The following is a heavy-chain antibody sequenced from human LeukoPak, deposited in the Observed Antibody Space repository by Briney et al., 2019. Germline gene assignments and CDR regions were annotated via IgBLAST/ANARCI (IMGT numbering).Heavy chain of an antibody. CDR1: GGSISSGDYY. CDR3: ARERYYYDSSGYVDY. V-gene: IGHV4-30-4*01. D-gene: IGHD3-22*01. J-gene: IGHJ4*02. Sequence: PSETLSLTCTVSGGSISSGDYYWSWIRQPPGKGLEWIGYIYYSGSTYYNPSLKSRVTISVDTSKNQFSLKLSSVAAADTAMYYCARERYYYDSSGYVDYWGQGTLVTVSS. CDR2: IYYSGST.